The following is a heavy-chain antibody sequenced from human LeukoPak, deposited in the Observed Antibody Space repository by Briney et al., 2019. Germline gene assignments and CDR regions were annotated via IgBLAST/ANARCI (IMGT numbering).Heavy chain of an antibody. Sequence: GGSLRLSCAASGFTFSSYGMHWVRQAPGKGLEWVAVISYDGNNKYYADSVKGRFTISRDNSKSTLFLQMNSLRAEDTAVYYCARDIVVAAATPGFYYYGMDVWGQGTTVTVSS. CDR3: ARDIVVAAATPGFYYYGMDV. CDR2: ISYDGNNK. J-gene: IGHJ6*02. V-gene: IGHV3-30*03. D-gene: IGHD2-15*01. CDR1: GFTFSSYG.